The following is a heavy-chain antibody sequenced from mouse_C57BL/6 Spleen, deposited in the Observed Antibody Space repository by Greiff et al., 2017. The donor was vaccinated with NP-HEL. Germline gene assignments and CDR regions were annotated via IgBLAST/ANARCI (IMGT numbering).Heavy chain of an antibody. CDR3: AREWGNYEGFAY. CDR2: ISSGGSYT. J-gene: IGHJ3*01. Sequence: EVQRVESGGDLVKPGGSLKLSCAASGFTFSSYGMSWVRQTPDKRLEWVATISSGGSYTYYPDSVKGRFTISRDNAKNTLYLQMSSLKSEDTAMYYCAREWGNYEGFAYWGQGTLVTVSA. V-gene: IGHV5-6*01. CDR1: GFTFSSYG. D-gene: IGHD2-1*01.